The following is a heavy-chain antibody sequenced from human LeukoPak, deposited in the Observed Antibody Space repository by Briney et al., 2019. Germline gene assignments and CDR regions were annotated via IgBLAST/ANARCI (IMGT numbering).Heavy chain of an antibody. Sequence: GGSLRLSCAASGFTFNNYAMNWVRQAPGKGLEWVSGISGFGGSTYYAPSVKGRLTISRDNFGNMLYLHLDSLRVEDKAIYYCARRSGSSWSSFDYWGQGALVTVSS. CDR2: ISGFGGST. J-gene: IGHJ4*02. D-gene: IGHD6-13*01. CDR3: ARRSGSSWSSFDY. V-gene: IGHV3-23*01. CDR1: GFTFNNYA.